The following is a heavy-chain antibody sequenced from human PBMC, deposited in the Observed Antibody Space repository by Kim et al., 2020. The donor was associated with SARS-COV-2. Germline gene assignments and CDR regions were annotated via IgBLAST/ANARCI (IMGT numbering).Heavy chain of an antibody. CDR2: IYYSGST. CDR3: ARIAVAGYFDY. D-gene: IGHD6-19*01. Sequence: SETLSLTCTVSGGSISSYYWSWIRQPPGKGLEWIGYIYYSGSTNYNPSLKSRVTISVDTSKNQFSLKLSSVTAADTAVYYCARIAVAGYFDYWGQGTLVTVSS. J-gene: IGHJ4*02. V-gene: IGHV4-59*01. CDR1: GGSISSYY.